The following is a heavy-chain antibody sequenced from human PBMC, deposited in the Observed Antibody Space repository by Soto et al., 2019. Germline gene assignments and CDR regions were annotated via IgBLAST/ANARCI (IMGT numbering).Heavy chain of an antibody. J-gene: IGHJ6*02. CDR3: ARAFVTANPTYYYGMDV. Sequence: ASVKVSCKASGGTFSSYAISWVRQAPGQGLEWMGGIIPIFGTANYTQKFQGRVTITADESTSTAYMELSSLRSEDTAVYYCARAFVTANPTYYYGMDVWGQGTTVTVSS. V-gene: IGHV1-69*13. CDR1: GGTFSSYA. D-gene: IGHD2-21*02. CDR2: IIPIFGTA.